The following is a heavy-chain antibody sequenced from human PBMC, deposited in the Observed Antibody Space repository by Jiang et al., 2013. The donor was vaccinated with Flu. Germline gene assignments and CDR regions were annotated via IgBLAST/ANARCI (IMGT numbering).Heavy chain of an antibody. CDR1: EDTFSSYA. J-gene: IGHJ3*02. D-gene: IGHD6-19*01. CDR3: ASGIWGPNSSGWSVPDGAFDT. Sequence: GAEVKKPGSSVKVSCKSSEDTFSSYAVSWVRQAPGQGLEWMGGIIPIFGTSDYAQKFQGRITFTAADSTSTAYMELSSLTSEDTAVYYCASGIWGPNSSGWSVPDGAFDTWGQGTMVTVSS. V-gene: IGHV1-69*01. CDR2: IIPIFGTS.